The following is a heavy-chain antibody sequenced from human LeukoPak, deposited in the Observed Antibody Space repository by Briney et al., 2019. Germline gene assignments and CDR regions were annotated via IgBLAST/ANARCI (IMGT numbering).Heavy chain of an antibody. J-gene: IGHJ4*02. V-gene: IGHV4-39*01. Sequence: SETLSLTCTVSGGSISSSSYYWGWIRQPPGKGLEWIGSIYYSGSTYYNPSLESRVTISVDTSKNQFSLKLSSVTAADTAVYYCASLPYYYDSSGYYDEYWGQGTLVTVSS. CDR3: ASLPYYYDSSGYYDEY. CDR2: IYYSGST. D-gene: IGHD3-22*01. CDR1: GGSISSSSYY.